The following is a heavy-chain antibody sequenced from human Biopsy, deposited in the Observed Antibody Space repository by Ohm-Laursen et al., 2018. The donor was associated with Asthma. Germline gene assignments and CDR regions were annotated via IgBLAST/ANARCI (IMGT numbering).Heavy chain of an antibody. D-gene: IGHD1-26*01. CDR1: GYTFTSYY. CDR2: INPSGGST. V-gene: IGHV1-46*01. Sequence: GASVKVSCNASGYTFTSYYMHWVRQAPGQGLEWMGIINPSGGSTSYAQKFQGKVTMTRDTSTSTAYMELRSLRSDDTAVYYCARDGPVGAPSDYWGQGTLVTVSS. J-gene: IGHJ4*02. CDR3: ARDGPVGAPSDY.